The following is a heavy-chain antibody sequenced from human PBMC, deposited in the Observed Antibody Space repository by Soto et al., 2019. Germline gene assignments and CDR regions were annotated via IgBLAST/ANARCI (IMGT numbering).Heavy chain of an antibody. V-gene: IGHV3-15*07. J-gene: IGHJ6*02. D-gene: IGHD2-15*01. CDR3: TTGSVEGI. CDR2: IKTSAGGAAT. CDR1: GFSFIEAG. Sequence: EVQLVESAGGLVKPGGSLRLSCVASGFSFIEAGMNWVRQAPGQALEWVGRIKTSAGGAATNYAAPVPGRFTISRDDSKDTLYLHMNSLRTEDTAIYYCTTGSVEGIWGQGTTVIVSS.